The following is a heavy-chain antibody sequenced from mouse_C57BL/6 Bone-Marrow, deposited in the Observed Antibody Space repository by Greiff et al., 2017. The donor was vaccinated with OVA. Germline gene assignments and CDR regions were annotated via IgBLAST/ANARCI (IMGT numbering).Heavy chain of an antibody. J-gene: IGHJ2*01. CDR3: ARDRGGITVVEGLYYCDY. V-gene: IGHV5-4*01. CDR2: ISDGGSYT. D-gene: IGHD1-1*01. CDR1: GFTFSSYA. Sequence: EVKVVESGGGLVKPGGSLKLSCAASGFTFSSYAMSWVRQTPEKRLEWVATISDGGSYTYYPDKVKGRFTITRDNAKNNLYLQRSHLKSEDTAMYYCARDRGGITVVEGLYYCDYGGQGTTLTVSS.